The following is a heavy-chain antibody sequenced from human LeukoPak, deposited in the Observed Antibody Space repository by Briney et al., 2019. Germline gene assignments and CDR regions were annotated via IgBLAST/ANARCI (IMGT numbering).Heavy chain of an antibody. Sequence: PGGSLRLSCTASGFTFSSYAMSWVRQAPGKGLEWVSAISGSGGNTYYADSVKGRFTISRDSSKNTLYLQMNSLRADDTAVYYCAREPGSYHWFDPWGQGTLVTVSS. CDR3: AREPGSYHWFDP. CDR1: GFTFSSYA. CDR2: ISGSGGNT. D-gene: IGHD2-2*01. V-gene: IGHV3-23*01. J-gene: IGHJ5*02.